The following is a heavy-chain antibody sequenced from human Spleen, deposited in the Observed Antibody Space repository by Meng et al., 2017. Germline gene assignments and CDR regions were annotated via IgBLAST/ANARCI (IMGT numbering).Heavy chain of an antibody. D-gene: IGHD6-19*01. J-gene: IGHJ3*02. CDR1: GFTFSSYW. Sequence: GGSLRLSCEASGFTFSSYWMSWVRQAPGKGLEWVANIKKDGSEKYHVDSVKGRFTISRDNAKNSLYLQMNSLRAEDTAVYYCAKIQIAVAGSGDAFDIWGQGTMVTVSS. CDR2: IKKDGSEK. CDR3: AKIQIAVAGSGDAFDI. V-gene: IGHV3-7*01.